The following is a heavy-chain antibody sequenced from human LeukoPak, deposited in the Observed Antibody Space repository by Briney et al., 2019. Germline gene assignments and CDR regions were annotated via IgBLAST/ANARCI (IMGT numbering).Heavy chain of an antibody. CDR2: ISGNNDNP. D-gene: IGHD3-10*01. CDR3: ARDTNMVRPAYGFDV. Sequence: GASVKVSCKASGYTFSNFGISWVRQAPGQGLEWMGWISGNNDNPNYGQKFQGRLTVTTDSSTNTAYMELRNLRSDDTAVYYCARDTNMVRPAYGFDVWGQGTTVTVSS. V-gene: IGHV1-18*01. J-gene: IGHJ6*02. CDR1: GYTFSNFG.